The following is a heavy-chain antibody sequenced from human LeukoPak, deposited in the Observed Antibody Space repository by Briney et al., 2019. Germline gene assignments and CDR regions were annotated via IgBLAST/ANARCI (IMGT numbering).Heavy chain of an antibody. Sequence: GGSLRLSCAASGFTFSSYAMSWVRQAPGEGLEWVSAISGSGGSTYYADSVKGRFTISRDNSKNTLYLQMNSLRAEATAVYYCATTESYYDSSGYYLGYFDYWGQGTLVTVSS. CDR1: GFTFSSYA. J-gene: IGHJ4*02. D-gene: IGHD3-22*01. CDR2: ISGSGGST. V-gene: IGHV3-23*01. CDR3: ATTESYYDSSGYYLGYFDY.